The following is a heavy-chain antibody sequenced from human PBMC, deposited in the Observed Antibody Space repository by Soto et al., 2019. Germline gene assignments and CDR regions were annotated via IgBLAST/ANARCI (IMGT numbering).Heavy chain of an antibody. Sequence: QVQLVQSGAEVKKPGASVKVSCKASGYTFTSYYMHWVRQAPGQGLEWMGIINPSGGSTSYAQKFQGRVTMTRDTSTSTGYMELSSLRSEDTAVYYCARDIVVVVAAQDYYYYGMDVWGQGTTVTVSS. CDR2: INPSGGST. J-gene: IGHJ6*02. D-gene: IGHD2-15*01. V-gene: IGHV1-46*01. CDR3: ARDIVVVVAAQDYYYYGMDV. CDR1: GYTFTSYY.